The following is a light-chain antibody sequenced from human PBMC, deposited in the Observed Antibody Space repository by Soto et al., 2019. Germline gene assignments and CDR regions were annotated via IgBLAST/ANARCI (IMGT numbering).Light chain of an antibody. CDR1: QSISNW. V-gene: IGKV1-5*03. J-gene: IGKJ1*01. CDR3: QQYNSYPWS. Sequence: DFQMTQSPSTLSASVGDRVTITCRASQSISNWLAWYQQKPGKAPKLLIYKASSVASGVPSRFSGSGSGTEFTLTISSLQPDDFATYYGQQYNSYPWSFGEGTKVEIK. CDR2: KAS.